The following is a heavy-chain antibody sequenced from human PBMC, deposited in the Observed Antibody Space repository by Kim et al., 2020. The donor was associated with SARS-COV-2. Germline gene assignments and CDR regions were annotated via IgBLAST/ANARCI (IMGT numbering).Heavy chain of an antibody. D-gene: IGHD1-26*01. CDR3: ARDFHDVGLVY. Sequence: NKYDADSGKGRFTISRDNSKYTLYLQMNSLRAEDTAVYYCARDFHDVGLVYWGQGTLVTVSS. J-gene: IGHJ4*02. V-gene: IGHV3-33*01. CDR2: NK.